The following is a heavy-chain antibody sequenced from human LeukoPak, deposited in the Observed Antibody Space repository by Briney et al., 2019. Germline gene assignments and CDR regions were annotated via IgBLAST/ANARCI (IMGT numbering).Heavy chain of an antibody. J-gene: IGHJ6*02. D-gene: IGHD6-13*01. CDR3: ARDSSSWSYYYYGMDV. V-gene: IGHV3-11*01. CDR1: GFTFSDYY. CDR2: ISSSGSTI. Sequence: GGSLRLCCAASGFTFSDYYMSWIRQAPGKGLEWASYISSSGSTIYYADSVKGRFTISRDNAKNSLYLQMNSLRAEDTAVYYCARDSSSWSYYYYGMDVWGQGTTVTVSS.